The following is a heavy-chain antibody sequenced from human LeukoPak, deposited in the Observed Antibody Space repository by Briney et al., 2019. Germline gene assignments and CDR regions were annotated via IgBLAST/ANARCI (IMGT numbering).Heavy chain of an antibody. CDR2: IYTSGST. CDR1: GGSISSYY. Sequence: KPSETLSLTCTVSGGSISSYYWSWIRQPAGKGLEWIGRIYTSGSTNYNPSLKSRVTMSVDTSKNQFSLKLSSVTAADTAVYYCARDLGALYYYDSSSPDGAFDIWGQGTMVTVSS. J-gene: IGHJ3*02. CDR3: ARDLGALYYYDSSSPDGAFDI. V-gene: IGHV4-4*07. D-gene: IGHD3-22*01.